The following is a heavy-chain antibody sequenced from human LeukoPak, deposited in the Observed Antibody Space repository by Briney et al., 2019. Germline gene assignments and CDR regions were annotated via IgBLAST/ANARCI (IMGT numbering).Heavy chain of an antibody. V-gene: IGHV1-2*02. CDR3: AKDQTYYYDSIDY. D-gene: IGHD3-22*01. J-gene: IGHJ4*02. CDR1: GYTFTGYY. CDR2: INPNSGGT. Sequence: ASVKVSCKASGYTFTGYYMHWVRQAPGQGLEWMGWINPNSGGTNYAQKFQGRVTMTRDTSISTAYMELSRLRSDDTAVYYCAKDQTYYYDSIDYWGQGTLVTVSS.